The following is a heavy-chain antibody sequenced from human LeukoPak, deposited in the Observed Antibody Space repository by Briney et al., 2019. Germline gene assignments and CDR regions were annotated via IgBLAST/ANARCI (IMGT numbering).Heavy chain of an antibody. CDR1: GGSISSYY. Sequence: PSETLSLTYTVSGGSISSYYWSWIRQPAGKGLEWIGRIYTSGSTNYNPSLKSRVTMSVDTSKNQFSLKLSSVTAADTAVYYCARANRIAAAGIHYYYYYMDVWGKGTTVTVSS. CDR2: IYTSGST. V-gene: IGHV4-4*07. CDR3: ARANRIAAAGIHYYYYYMDV. J-gene: IGHJ6*03. D-gene: IGHD6-13*01.